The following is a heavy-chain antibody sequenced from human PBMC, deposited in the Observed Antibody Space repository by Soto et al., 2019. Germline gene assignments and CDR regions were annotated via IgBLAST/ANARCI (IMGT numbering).Heavy chain of an antibody. Sequence: QVQLQESGPGLVKPSGTLSLTCAVSGDSVSSPYYWCWVRQPPGKGLEWIGEVFHTGTTSYNPSLRIRVTISMDKSNNPFSLDLSYVTSAATAVYYCARSAGWYAVHSWGPGTLVIVSS. CDR1: GDSVSSPYY. J-gene: IGHJ4*02. D-gene: IGHD6-19*01. CDR2: VFHTGTT. CDR3: ARSAGWYAVHS. V-gene: IGHV4-4*02.